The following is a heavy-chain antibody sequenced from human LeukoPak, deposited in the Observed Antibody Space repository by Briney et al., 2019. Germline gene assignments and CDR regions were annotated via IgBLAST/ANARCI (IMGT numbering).Heavy chain of an antibody. CDR3: AKRDSSGSHGFDY. Sequence: AGGSLRLSCAASGFTFSSYAMSWVRQAPGKGLEWVSAISGSGGSTYYADSVKGRFTTSRDNSKNTLYLQMNSLRAEDTAVYYCAKRDSSGSHGFDYWGQGTLVTVSS. CDR2: ISGSGGST. V-gene: IGHV3-23*01. J-gene: IGHJ4*02. D-gene: IGHD6-19*01. CDR1: GFTFSSYA.